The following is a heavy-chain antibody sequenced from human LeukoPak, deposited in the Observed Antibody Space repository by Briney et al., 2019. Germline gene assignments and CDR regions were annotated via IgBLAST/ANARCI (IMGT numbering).Heavy chain of an antibody. Sequence: ASVKVSCKASGYTFTSYYMHWVRQAPGQGLEWMGIINPSGGSTSYAQKFQGRVTMTTDTSTSTAYMELRSLRSDDTAVYYCARGGDLGDWFDPWGQGTLVTVSS. CDR1: GYTFTSYY. J-gene: IGHJ5*02. D-gene: IGHD3-16*01. V-gene: IGHV1-46*01. CDR2: INPSGGST. CDR3: ARGGDLGDWFDP.